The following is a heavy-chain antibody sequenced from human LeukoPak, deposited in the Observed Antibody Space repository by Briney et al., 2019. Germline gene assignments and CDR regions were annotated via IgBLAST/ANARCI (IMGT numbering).Heavy chain of an antibody. V-gene: IGHV6-1*01. D-gene: IGHD2-2*01. CDR2: TYYRSKWYN. CDR3: ARARCSSTSCTHEIDY. Sequence: SQTLSLTCVISGDSVSSNSAAWNWIRQSPSRGLEWLGRTYYRSKWYNDYAVSVKSRITINPDTSKNQFSLQLNSVTPEDTAVYYCARARCSSTSCTHEIDYWGQGTLVTVSS. CDR1: GDSVSSNSAA. J-gene: IGHJ4*02.